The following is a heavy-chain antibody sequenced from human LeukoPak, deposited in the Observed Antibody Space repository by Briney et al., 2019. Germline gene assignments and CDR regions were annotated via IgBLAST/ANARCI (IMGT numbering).Heavy chain of an antibody. CDR3: ARDRRYSGSYYYFDY. D-gene: IGHD1-26*01. CDR2: INPSGGST. V-gene: IGHV1-46*01. CDR1: GYTFTSYY. J-gene: IGHJ4*02. Sequence: ASVKVSCKASGYTFTSYYMHWVRQAPGQGLEWMGIINPSGGSTSYAQKFQGRVTMTRDTSTSTVYMELSRLRSDDTAVYYCARDRRYSGSYYYFDYWGQGTLVTVSS.